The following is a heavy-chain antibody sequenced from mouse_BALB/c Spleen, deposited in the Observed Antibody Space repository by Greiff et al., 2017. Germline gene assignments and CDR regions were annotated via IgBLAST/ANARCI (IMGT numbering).Heavy chain of an antibody. Sequence: VQGVESGAELVKPGASVKLSCKASGYTFTSYYMYWVKQRPGQGLEWIGEINPSNGGTNFNEKFKSKATLTVDKSSSTAYMQLSSLTSEDSAVYYCTRGYYAAWFAYWGQGTLVTVSA. CDR3: TRGYYAAWFAY. D-gene: IGHD2-3*01. J-gene: IGHJ3*01. V-gene: IGHV1S81*02. CDR2: INPSNGGT. CDR1: GYTFTSYY.